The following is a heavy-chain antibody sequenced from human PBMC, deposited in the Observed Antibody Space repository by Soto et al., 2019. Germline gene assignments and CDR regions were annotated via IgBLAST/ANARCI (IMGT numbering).Heavy chain of an antibody. CDR3: AKEWVYDNVRWSFDY. V-gene: IGHV3-30*18. D-gene: IGHD3-22*01. CDR2: ISYDGSNK. Sequence: GGSLRLSCAASGFTFSSYGMHWVRQAPSKGLEWVAVISYDGSNKYYADSVKGRFTISRDNSKNTLYLQMNSLRAEDTAVYYCAKEWVYDNVRWSFDYWRQQT. CDR1: GFTFSSYG. J-gene: IGHJ4*02.